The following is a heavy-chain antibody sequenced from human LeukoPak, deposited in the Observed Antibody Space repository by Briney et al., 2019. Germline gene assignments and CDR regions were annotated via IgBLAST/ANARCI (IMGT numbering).Heavy chain of an antibody. Sequence: GASVKVSCKASGYTFTSYGISWVRQAPGQGLEWMGWISAYNGNTNYAQKLQGRVTITADKSTSTAYMELSSLRSEDTAVYYCARDPSRITIFGVVTHFDYWGQGTLVTVSS. CDR1: GYTFTSYG. V-gene: IGHV1-18*01. CDR3: ARDPSRITIFGVVTHFDY. CDR2: ISAYNGNT. D-gene: IGHD3-3*01. J-gene: IGHJ4*02.